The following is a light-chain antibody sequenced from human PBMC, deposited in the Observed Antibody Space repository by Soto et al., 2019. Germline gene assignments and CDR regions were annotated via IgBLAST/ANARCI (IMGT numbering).Light chain of an antibody. Sequence: DIQLTQSPSFLSASVGDRVTVTCRASQGVNSYLAWYQQKPGKAPQLLIYTASTLQSGVPSRFSGSGSGTEFTLTITSLQPEEFAAYYCQQLYTSPLTFGGGTKVEIK. CDR1: QGVNSY. V-gene: IGKV1-9*01. CDR2: TAS. CDR3: QQLYTSPLT. J-gene: IGKJ4*01.